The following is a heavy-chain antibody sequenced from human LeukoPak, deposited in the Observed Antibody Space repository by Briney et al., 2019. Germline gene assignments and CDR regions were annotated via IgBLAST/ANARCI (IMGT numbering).Heavy chain of an antibody. CDR2: ISTYNGNA. CDR1: GYTFTYFG. V-gene: IGHV1-18*01. J-gene: IGHJ4*02. CDR3: ARVGVTADFDY. D-gene: IGHD1-26*01. Sequence: ASVKVSCKTSGYTFTYFGITWVRQAPGQGLEWMGWISTYNGNAKYAQNLQGRVTMTTDTSTTTAYMELRSLRSDDTAVYYCARVGVTADFDYWGQGTLVTVSS.